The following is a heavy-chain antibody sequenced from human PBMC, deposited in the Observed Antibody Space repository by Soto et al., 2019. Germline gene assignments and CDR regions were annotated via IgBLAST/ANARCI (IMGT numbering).Heavy chain of an antibody. D-gene: IGHD5-18*01. CDR1: GGSISSAAYY. Sequence: SETLSLTCTVSGGSISSAAYYWSWIRQHQGKGLEWIGYISHSVSTYYNPSLKSRVIISVVTSKNQFSLSLTSVTAADTAVYYFAREYTYGSNFFDCWGQGALVTVSS. V-gene: IGHV4-31*03. CDR3: AREYTYGSNFFDC. J-gene: IGHJ4*02. CDR2: ISHSVST.